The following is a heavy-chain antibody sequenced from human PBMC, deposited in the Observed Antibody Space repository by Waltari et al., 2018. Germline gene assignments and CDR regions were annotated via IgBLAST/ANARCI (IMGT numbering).Heavy chain of an antibody. J-gene: IGHJ4*02. D-gene: IGHD6-13*01. CDR3: AILGGLAAAGDFDH. V-gene: IGHV1-2*02. CDR1: GYNFNNYY. Sequence: QVQLVQSGAEVKKPGASVKVSCKASGYNFNNYYIYWVRQAPGQGLEWMGWVNPPSRGTSYSQKFQGRVTMTSDTAITTAYMELTWLRSDDTAIYYCAILGGLAAAGDFDHWGQGTLVIVSS. CDR2: VNPPSRGT.